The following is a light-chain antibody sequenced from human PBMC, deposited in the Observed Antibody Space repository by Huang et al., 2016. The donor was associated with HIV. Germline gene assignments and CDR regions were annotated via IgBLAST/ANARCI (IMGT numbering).Light chain of an antibody. CDR2: EVF. V-gene: IGKV2D-29*02. J-gene: IGKJ1*01. CDR1: QTLLHSDGKIY. Sequence: DIVLTQTPLSLSVTPGQPASISCRSNQTLLHSDGKIYLYWYLQTAGQSPQLLLYEVFNRFSGVAARLSGSGSGTDFTLKISRVEAGDAGTYYCMQSVQSATFGQGTKLEIK. CDR3: MQSVQSAT.